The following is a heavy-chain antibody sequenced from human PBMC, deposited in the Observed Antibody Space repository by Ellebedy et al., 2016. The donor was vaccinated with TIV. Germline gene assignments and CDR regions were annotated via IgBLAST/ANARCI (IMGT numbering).Heavy chain of an antibody. CDR3: ARGKSDCSGGSCYDRVSLRTDWGQWFDP. D-gene: IGHD2-15*01. Sequence: GESLKISCAASGFTFSSYGMHWVRQAPGKGLEWVAVIWYDGSNKYYADSVKGRFTISRDNSKNTLYLQMNSLRAEDTAVYYCARGKSDCSGGSCYDRVSLRTDWGQWFDPWGQGTLVTVSS. CDR2: IWYDGSNK. J-gene: IGHJ5*02. V-gene: IGHV3-33*01. CDR1: GFTFSSYG.